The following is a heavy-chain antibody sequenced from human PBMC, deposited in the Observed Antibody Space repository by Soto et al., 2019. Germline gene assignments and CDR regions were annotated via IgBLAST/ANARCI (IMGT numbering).Heavy chain of an antibody. V-gene: IGHV3-23*01. J-gene: IGHJ6*02. Sequence: EMQLLESGGGLVQPGGSLRLSCAASGFTFSNYGMRWVRQAPGKGLEWVSSLTVDGSSTFYASSVKGRFTISRDNSQNTLYLQVNSMRAEDTAVYYCASVLNTRSMDVWGQGTTVTVSS. CDR3: ASVLNTRSMDV. CDR2: LTVDGSST. CDR1: GFTFSNYG.